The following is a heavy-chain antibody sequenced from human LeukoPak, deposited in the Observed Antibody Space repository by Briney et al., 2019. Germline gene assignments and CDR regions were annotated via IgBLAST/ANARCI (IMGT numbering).Heavy chain of an antibody. Sequence: GGSLRLSCAASGFSFNNYFMNWVRQAPGKGLEWVAVILYDGSNKYYADSVKGRFTISRDNSKNTLYLQMNSLRAEDTAVYYCAKASRMGYFDYWGQGTLVTVSS. CDR1: GFSFNNYF. V-gene: IGHV3-33*06. D-gene: IGHD1-14*01. J-gene: IGHJ4*02. CDR3: AKASRMGYFDY. CDR2: ILYDGSNK.